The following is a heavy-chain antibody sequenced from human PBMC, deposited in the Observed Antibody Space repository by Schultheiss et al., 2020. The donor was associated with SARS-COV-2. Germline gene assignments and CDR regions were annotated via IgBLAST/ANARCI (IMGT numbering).Heavy chain of an antibody. V-gene: IGHV4-59*08. CDR1: GGSISSYY. CDR2: MYYSGSP. J-gene: IGHJ4*02. D-gene: IGHD3-9*01. CDR3: ARSYYDVSTGYSYFDY. Sequence: ESLKISCTVSGGSISSYYWSWIRQPPGKGLEWIGYMYYSGSPTYNPSLKGRVTMSTDTSKYQFFLRLTSLTAADTAVYYCARSYYDVSTGYSYFDYWGQGTLVTVSS.